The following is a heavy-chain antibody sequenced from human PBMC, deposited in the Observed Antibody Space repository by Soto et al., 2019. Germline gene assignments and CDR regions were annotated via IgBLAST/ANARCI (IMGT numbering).Heavy chain of an antibody. J-gene: IGHJ5*02. V-gene: IGHV4-39*01. D-gene: IGHD6-6*01. Sequence: QLQLQESGPGLVKPSETLSLTCIVSGVSISNSFYFWGWVRQPPGKGLEWIGSIYYGWKTYYNPSLKMRVTISVDTSKNQFSLKLSSVTAADTAVYYCASPYSSSTGVDWFDPWGQGTLVTVSS. CDR1: GVSISNSFYF. CDR3: ASPYSSSTGVDWFDP. CDR2: IYYGWKT.